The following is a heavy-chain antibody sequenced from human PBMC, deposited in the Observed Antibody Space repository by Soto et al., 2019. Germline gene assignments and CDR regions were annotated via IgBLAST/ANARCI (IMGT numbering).Heavy chain of an antibody. V-gene: IGHV1-2*02. CDR2: IHPNNGAT. J-gene: IGHJ4*01. CDR1: GYTFTAYY. D-gene: IGHD1-1*01. Sequence: QVQLVQSGAEVKKPGASVKVSCKASGYTFTAYYIHWVRQAPGQGLEWIGWIHPNNGATRFAQKFQGKVPMTRDMSISKAYMELSSLRSDGTAIYHFARAGLTTLELATTYWGQGTLVTVSS. CDR3: ARAGLTTLELATTY.